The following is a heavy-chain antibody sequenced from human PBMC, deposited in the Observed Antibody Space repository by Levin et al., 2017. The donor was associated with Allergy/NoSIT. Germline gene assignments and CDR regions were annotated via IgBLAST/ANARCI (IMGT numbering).Heavy chain of an antibody. J-gene: IGHJ4*02. Sequence: SVKVSCKVSGGTFSTYAVSWVRQAPGQGLEWLGGIIPAFDTPNYAQTLEGRVTITADRSTSTAYMDLSSLRSEDTALYYCARPLVPPIYDDGLDSWGQGTLVTVSS. CDR2: IIPAFDTP. CDR3: ARPLVPPIYDDGLDS. V-gene: IGHV1-69*06. CDR1: GGTFSTYA. D-gene: IGHD4-17*01.